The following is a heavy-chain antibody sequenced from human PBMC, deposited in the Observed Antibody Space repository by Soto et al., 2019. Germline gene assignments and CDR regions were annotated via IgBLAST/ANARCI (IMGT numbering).Heavy chain of an antibody. D-gene: IGHD5-12*01. J-gene: IGHJ4*02. CDR1: GGPISSGDYY. CDR3: ARDGTVLVATINIFDY. V-gene: IGHV4-61*08. CDR2: IHNSGST. Sequence: SETLSFTCTVSGGPISSGDYYWSWIRQPPGKGLEWIGYIHNSGSTNYNPSLKSRVTISVDTSKNSLFLQMNSLRAEDTAVYYCARDGTVLVATINIFDYWGQGTPVTVSS.